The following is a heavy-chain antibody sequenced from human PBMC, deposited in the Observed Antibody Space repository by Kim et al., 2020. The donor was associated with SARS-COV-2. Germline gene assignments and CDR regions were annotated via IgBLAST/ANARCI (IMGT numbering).Heavy chain of an antibody. CDR2: IYHSGST. Sequence: SETLSLTCAVSGGSISSSNWWSWVRQPPGKGLEWIGEIYHSGSTNYNPSLKSRVTISVDKSKNQFSLKLSSVTAAATAVYYCARDFTNRGYGSGLNWGQGTLVTVSS. J-gene: IGHJ1*01. V-gene: IGHV4-4*02. CDR3: ARDFTNRGYGSGLN. CDR1: GGSISSSNW. D-gene: IGHD3-10*01.